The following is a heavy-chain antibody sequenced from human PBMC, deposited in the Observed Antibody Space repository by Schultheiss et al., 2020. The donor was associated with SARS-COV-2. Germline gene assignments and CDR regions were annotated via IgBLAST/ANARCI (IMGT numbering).Heavy chain of an antibody. V-gene: IGHV3-7*01. CDR3: ASHLNSNWFDY. D-gene: IGHD1-1*01. CDR2: IDQDGSET. Sequence: GGSLRLSCAASGFNFNSQNMNWVRQAPGKGLEWVANIDQDGSETDFVDSVKGRFTISRDNAKNSLFLQMNSLRAEDTAVYYCASHLNSNWFDYWGQGTLVTVSS. J-gene: IGHJ4*02. CDR1: GFNFNSQN.